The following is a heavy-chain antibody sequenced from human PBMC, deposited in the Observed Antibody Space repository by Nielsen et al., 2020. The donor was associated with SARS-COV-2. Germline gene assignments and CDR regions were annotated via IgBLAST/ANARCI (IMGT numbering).Heavy chain of an antibody. CDR3: ARGVLPGRYFDL. CDR2: ISSSGSTI. J-gene: IGHJ2*01. D-gene: IGHD1-14*01. Sequence: LSLTCAASGFTFSDYYMSWIRQAPGKGLEWVSYISSSGSTIYYADSVKGRFTISRDNAKNSLYLQMNSLRAEDTAVYYCARGVLPGRYFDLWGRGTLVTVSS. V-gene: IGHV3-11*01. CDR1: GFTFSDYY.